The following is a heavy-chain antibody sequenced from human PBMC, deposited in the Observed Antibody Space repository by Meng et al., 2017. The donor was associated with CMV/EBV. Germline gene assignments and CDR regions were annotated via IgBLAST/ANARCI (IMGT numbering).Heavy chain of an antibody. CDR3: ARMVATTYYFDY. D-gene: IGHD5-24*01. CDR1: GGSISSYY. J-gene: IGHJ4*02. V-gene: IGHV4-59*01. CDR2: IYYSGST. Sequence: GSLRLSCTVSGGSISSYYWSWIRQPPGKGLEWIGYIYYSGSTNYNPSLKSRVTISVDTSKNQFSLKLSSVTAADTAVYYCARMVATTYYFDYWGQGTLVTVSS.